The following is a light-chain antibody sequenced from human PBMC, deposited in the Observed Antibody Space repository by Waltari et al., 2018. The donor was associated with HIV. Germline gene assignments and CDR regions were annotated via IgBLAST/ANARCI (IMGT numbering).Light chain of an antibody. V-gene: IGLV2-23*01. Sequence: SALTPPASVSGSHGPEIPLSCTGSSSEVGGYNLVPWYQQHPGKAPKLMIYEDDKRPSGVSNRFSGSKSGNTASLTISGLQAEDEADYYCCSYAGSTTWLFGGGTKLTVL. CDR3: CSYAGSTTWL. CDR2: EDD. J-gene: IGLJ3*02. CDR1: SSEVGGYNL.